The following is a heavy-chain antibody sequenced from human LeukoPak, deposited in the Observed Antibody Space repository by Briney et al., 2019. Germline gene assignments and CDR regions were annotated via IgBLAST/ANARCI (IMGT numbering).Heavy chain of an antibody. CDR1: GFTVSSNY. J-gene: IGHJ4*02. V-gene: IGHV3-66*04. CDR2: IYSGGST. CDR3: AGHFGADSSGYYSVGY. Sequence: GGSLRLSCAASGFTVSSNYMSWVRQAPGKGLEWVSVIYSGGSTYYADSVKGRFTISRDNSKNTLYLQMNSLRAEDTAVYYCAGHFGADSSGYYSVGYWGQGTLVTVSS. D-gene: IGHD3-22*01.